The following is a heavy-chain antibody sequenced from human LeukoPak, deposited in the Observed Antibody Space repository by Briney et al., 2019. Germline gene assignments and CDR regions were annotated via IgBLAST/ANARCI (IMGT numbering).Heavy chain of an antibody. CDR2: IYYSGSA. CDR3: ARAYGARPYYYFDY. Sequence: SETLSLTCSVSGGSISSNGYYWGWIRQPPGKGLEWMGAIYYSGSAYYNPSLKSRVTISVDTSKNQFSLKVTSVTAADTAVYYCARAYGARPYYYFDYWGQGTLVTVSS. J-gene: IGHJ4*02. CDR1: GGSISSNGYY. V-gene: IGHV4-39*01. D-gene: IGHD4-17*01.